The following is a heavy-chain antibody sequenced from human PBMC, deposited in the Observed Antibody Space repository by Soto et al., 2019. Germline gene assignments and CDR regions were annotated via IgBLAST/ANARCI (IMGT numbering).Heavy chain of an antibody. J-gene: IGHJ4*02. Sequence: ASVKVSCKASGGTFSSYAISWVRQAPGQGLEWMGGIIPIFGTANYAQKFQGRVTITADESTSTAYMELSSLRSEDTAVYYCARDKTDSSGSSRFDYWGQGTLVTVSS. CDR3: ARDKTDSSGSSRFDY. CDR1: GGTFSSYA. V-gene: IGHV1-69*13. D-gene: IGHD6-19*01. CDR2: IIPIFGTA.